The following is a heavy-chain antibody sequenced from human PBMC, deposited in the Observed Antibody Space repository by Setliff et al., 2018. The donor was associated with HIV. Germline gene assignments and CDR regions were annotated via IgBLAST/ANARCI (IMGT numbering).Heavy chain of an antibody. V-gene: IGHV1-69*13. CDR2: IIPVFGSA. Sequence: SVKVSCKASGGTFSSYSITWVRQAPGQGLEWVGGIIPVFGSANYAQKFQGRVTITADESTTTAYLELTSLRSEDTAVYYCARAGIATSQNWFDPWGQGTLVTSPQ. CDR3: ARAGIATSQNWFDP. J-gene: IGHJ5*02. D-gene: IGHD6-13*01. CDR1: GGTFSSYS.